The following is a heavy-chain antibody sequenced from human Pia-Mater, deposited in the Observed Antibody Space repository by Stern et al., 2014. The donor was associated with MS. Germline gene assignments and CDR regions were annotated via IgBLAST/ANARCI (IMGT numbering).Heavy chain of an antibody. J-gene: IGHJ2*01. CDR1: GGSISSGGYY. D-gene: IGHD6-13*01. Sequence: QVQLQESGPGLVKPSQTLSLTCTVSGGSISSGGYYWSWIRQHPGKCLAWIGYIYYRGSNYYNPSLKSRVTISVDTSKNQFSLKLISVTAADTAVYYCARVHADSSSWYWWYFDLWGRGTLVTVSS. CDR3: ARVHADSSSWYWWYFDL. CDR2: IYYRGSN. V-gene: IGHV4-31*03.